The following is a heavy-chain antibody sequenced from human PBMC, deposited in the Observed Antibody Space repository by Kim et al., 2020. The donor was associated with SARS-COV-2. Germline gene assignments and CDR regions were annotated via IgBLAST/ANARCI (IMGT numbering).Heavy chain of an antibody. Sequence: GGSLRLSCAASGFTFSSYAMHWVRQAPGKGLEWVAVISYDGSNKYYADSVKGRFTISRDNSKNTLYLQMNSLRAEDTAVYYCARPASGSYRHFFDYWGQGTLVTASS. CDR1: GFTFSSYA. D-gene: IGHD1-26*01. CDR3: ARPASGSYRHFFDY. CDR2: ISYDGSNK. V-gene: IGHV3-30-3*01. J-gene: IGHJ4*02.